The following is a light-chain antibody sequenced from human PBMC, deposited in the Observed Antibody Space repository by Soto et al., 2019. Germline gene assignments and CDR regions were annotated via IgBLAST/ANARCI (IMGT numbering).Light chain of an antibody. V-gene: IGKV3-20*01. J-gene: IGKJ2*01. CDR2: GAS. Sequence: EIVLTQAPGKLSLSPGERATLSCRASQSVRSSNLAWYQHKPGQAPRLLIYGASTRATGIPDRFSGSGSGTDFTLTISKLEPEDFVVYFCPQYGTAPRTFGQGTKLESK. CDR1: QSVRSSN. CDR3: PQYGTAPRT.